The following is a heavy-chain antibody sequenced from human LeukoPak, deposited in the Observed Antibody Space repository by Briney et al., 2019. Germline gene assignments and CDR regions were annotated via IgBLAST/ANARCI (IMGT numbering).Heavy chain of an antibody. D-gene: IGHD6-13*01. CDR1: GYTFTSYG. V-gene: IGHV1-18*01. CDR2: ISAYNGNT. Sequence: GASVKVSCKASGYTFTSYGISWVRQAPGQGLEWMGRISAYNGNTNSAQKLQGRVTMTTDTSTSTAYMELRSLRSDDTAVYYCARDRLVRRIAAAGLALGYWGQGTLVTVSS. J-gene: IGHJ4*02. CDR3: ARDRLVRRIAAAGLALGY.